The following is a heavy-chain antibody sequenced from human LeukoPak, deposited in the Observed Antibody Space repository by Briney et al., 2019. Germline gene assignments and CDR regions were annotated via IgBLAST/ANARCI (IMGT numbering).Heavy chain of an antibody. CDR3: ARAGHAFDI. CDR1: GGSISSSSYY. Sequence: SETLSLTCTVSGGSISSSSYYWGWIRQPPGKGLEWIGSIYYSGSTYYNPSLKSRVTISVDTSKNQFSLKLSSVTAADTAVYYCARAGHAFDIWGQGTMVTVSS. J-gene: IGHJ3*02. CDR2: IYYSGST. V-gene: IGHV4-39*01.